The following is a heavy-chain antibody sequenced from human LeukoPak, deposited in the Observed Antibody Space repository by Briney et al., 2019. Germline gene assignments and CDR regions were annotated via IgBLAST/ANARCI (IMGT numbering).Heavy chain of an antibody. J-gene: IGHJ5*02. V-gene: IGHV3-66*01. Sequence: GGSLRLSCAASGFTVSNNYMNWVRQAPGKGLEWVSLIYSGGDTHYADSVKGGFTISRDSSKNTLYLQMNSLRAEDTAVYYCARDPPAVRTNTYAWGQGTLVTVSS. CDR2: IYSGGDT. CDR1: GFTVSNNY. CDR3: ARDPPAVRTNTYA. D-gene: IGHD4/OR15-4a*01.